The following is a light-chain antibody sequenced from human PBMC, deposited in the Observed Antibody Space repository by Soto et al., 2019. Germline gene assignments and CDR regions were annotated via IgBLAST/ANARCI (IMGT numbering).Light chain of an antibody. J-gene: IGKJ4*01. CDR2: DAS. CDR1: HSIRDC. Sequence: DIQMTQSPSTLSASVGDSLTITCRASHSIRDCLAWYQQKPGKAPHLLISDASYLESGVPSRFSGSGSGTEFTLTISSLRPDEFATYYCQQYERDSGTFGGGTRVQSK. CDR3: QQYERDSGT. V-gene: IGKV1-5*01.